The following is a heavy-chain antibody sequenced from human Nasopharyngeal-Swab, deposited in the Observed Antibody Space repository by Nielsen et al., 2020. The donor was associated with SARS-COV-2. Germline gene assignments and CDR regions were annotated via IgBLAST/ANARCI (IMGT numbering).Heavy chain of an antibody. CDR3: ARTYAGIAALDY. J-gene: IGHJ4*02. V-gene: IGHV2-70*11. D-gene: IGHD6-13*01. Sequence: SGPTLVKPTQILTLTCTFSGFPLSTSGMCVSWIRQPPGKALEWLARIHWDDDKYYSTSLKTRLTISKDTSKNQVVLTMTNMDPVDTATYYCARTYAGIAALDYWGQGTLVTVSS. CDR2: IHWDDDK. CDR1: GFPLSTSGMC.